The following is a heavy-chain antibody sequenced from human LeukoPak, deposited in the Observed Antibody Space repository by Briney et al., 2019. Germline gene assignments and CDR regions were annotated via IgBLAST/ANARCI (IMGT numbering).Heavy chain of an antibody. D-gene: IGHD2-8*01. J-gene: IGHJ4*02. Sequence: SETLSLTCTVSGGSISSSSYYWGWIRQPPGKGLEWIGSIYNSGRAYYNPSLKSRVTISVDTSKNQFSLKLSSVTAADTAVYYCARHSLGFGSNGLYWGQGSLVTVSS. CDR1: GGSISSSSYY. CDR3: ARHSLGFGSNGLY. CDR2: IYNSGRA. V-gene: IGHV4-39*01.